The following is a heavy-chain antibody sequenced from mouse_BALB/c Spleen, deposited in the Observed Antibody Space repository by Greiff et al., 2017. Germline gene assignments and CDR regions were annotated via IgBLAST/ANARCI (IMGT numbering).Heavy chain of an antibody. Sequence: EVKLEESGPGLVKPSQSLSLTCTVTGYSITSDYAWNWIRQFPGNQLEWMGYISYSGSTSYNPSLKSRISITRDTSKNQFFLQLNSVTTEDTATYYCARGGSAWFAYWGQGTLVTVSA. J-gene: IGHJ3*01. CDR3: ARGGSAWFAY. CDR2: ISYSGST. V-gene: IGHV3-2*02. CDR1: GYSITSDYA.